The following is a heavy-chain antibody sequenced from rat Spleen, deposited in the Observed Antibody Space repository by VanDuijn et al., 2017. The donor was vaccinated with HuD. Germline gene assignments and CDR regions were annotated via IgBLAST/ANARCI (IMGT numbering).Heavy chain of an antibody. CDR2: INGAGST. Sequence: EVQLQESGPGLVKPSQSLSLTCSVTGYSITSSYRWNWIRKFPGNKLEWMGYINGAGSTNYNPSLKSRISITRDTSKNQFFLQVNSVTTEDTATYYCARGVMDAWGQGASVTVSS. CDR3: ARGVMDA. J-gene: IGHJ4*01. V-gene: IGHV3-3*01. CDR1: GYSITSSYR.